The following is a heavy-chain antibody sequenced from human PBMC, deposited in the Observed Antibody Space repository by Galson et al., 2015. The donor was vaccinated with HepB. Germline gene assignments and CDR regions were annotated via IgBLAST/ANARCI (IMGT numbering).Heavy chain of an antibody. J-gene: IGHJ1*01. Sequence: CAISGDSVSSNSAAWNWIRQSPSRGLEWLGRTYYRSKWYNDYAVSVKSRITINPDTSKSQFSLQLNSVTPEDTAVYYCARGDSSSWYASLYFQHWGQGTLVTVSS. D-gene: IGHD6-13*01. CDR2: TYYRSKWYN. V-gene: IGHV6-1*01. CDR3: ARGDSSSWYASLYFQH. CDR1: GDSVSSNSAA.